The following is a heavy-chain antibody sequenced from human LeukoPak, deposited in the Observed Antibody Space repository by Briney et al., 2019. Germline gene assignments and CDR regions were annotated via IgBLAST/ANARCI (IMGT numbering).Heavy chain of an antibody. D-gene: IGHD1-26*01. J-gene: IGHJ4*02. CDR3: ARRGGVGAPISY. V-gene: IGHV3-23*01. Sequence: GGSLRLSCAASGFTFSSSSMSWVRQAPGKGLEWVSAISGSGGSTYYADSVKGRFTISRDNSKNTLYLQMNSLRAEDTAVYYCARRGGVGAPISYWGQGTLVTVSS. CDR1: GFTFSSSS. CDR2: ISGSGGST.